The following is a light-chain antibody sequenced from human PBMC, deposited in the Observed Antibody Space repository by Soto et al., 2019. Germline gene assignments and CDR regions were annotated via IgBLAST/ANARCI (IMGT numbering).Light chain of an antibody. V-gene: IGLV1-40*01. Sequence: SVLTQPPSVSGAPGQRVTISCTGNSSNIGTGYDVHWYQQLPGTAPKLLIYDDNNRPSGVPDRFSGSKSGTSASLAITGLQAEDEADYYCQSYDSRLSGVVFGGGTKLTVL. CDR2: DDN. CDR1: SSNIGTGYD. J-gene: IGLJ2*01. CDR3: QSYDSRLSGVV.